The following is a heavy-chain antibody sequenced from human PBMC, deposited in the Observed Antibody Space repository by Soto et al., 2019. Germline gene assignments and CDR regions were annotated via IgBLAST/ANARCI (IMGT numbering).Heavy chain of an antibody. CDR2: INHSGST. Sequence: QVQLQQWGAGLLKPSETLSLTCAVYGGSFSGYYWSWIRQPPGKGLEWIGEINHSGSTNYNPSPKSRVTISVDPSKNQFSLKLSSVTAADTAVYYCARGGVVIIPPDYYYYGMDVWGQGTTVTVSS. D-gene: IGHD3-3*01. J-gene: IGHJ6*02. CDR3: ARGGVVIIPPDYYYYGMDV. CDR1: GGSFSGYY. V-gene: IGHV4-34*01.